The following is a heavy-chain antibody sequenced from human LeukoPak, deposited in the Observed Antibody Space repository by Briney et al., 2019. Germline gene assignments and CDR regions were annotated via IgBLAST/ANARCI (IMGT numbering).Heavy chain of an antibody. CDR2: ISSTSDYI. D-gene: IGHD5-24*01. CDR1: GYTFRDYS. CDR3: ARVLDGN. J-gene: IGHJ4*02. Sequence: GGSLRLSCAASGYTFRDYSVNWVRQAPGKGLEWVSSISSTSDYIYYADSVKGRFTISRDNAKSSLYLQMNSLRAEDTAVYYCARVLDGNWGQGTLVTVSS. V-gene: IGHV3-21*01.